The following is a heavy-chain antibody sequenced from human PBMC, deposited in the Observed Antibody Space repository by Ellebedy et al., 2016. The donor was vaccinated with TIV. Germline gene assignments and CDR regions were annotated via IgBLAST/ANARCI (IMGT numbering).Heavy chain of an antibody. CDR1: GYSFTSHG. Sequence: AASVKVSCKASGYSFTSHGISWVRQAPGQGLQWMGWVTAYNRDRYYAQNFQGRVTFTTDTSSNTAYMELRSLRSDDTGVYYCARGAMALSWGQGTLVTVSS. D-gene: IGHD5-24*01. V-gene: IGHV1-18*01. J-gene: IGHJ5*02. CDR3: ARGAMALS. CDR2: VTAYNRDR.